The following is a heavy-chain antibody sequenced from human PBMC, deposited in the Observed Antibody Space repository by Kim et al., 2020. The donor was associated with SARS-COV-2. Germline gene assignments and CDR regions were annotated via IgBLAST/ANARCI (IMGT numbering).Heavy chain of an antibody. CDR3: ARDGEDCSGGSSYDWYFDL. CDR1: GFTFSSYS. D-gene: IGHD2-15*01. Sequence: GGSLRLSCAASGFTFSSYSMNWVRQAPGKGLEWVSSISSSSSYIYYAASVKGRFTISRDNAKNSLYLQMNSLRAEDTAVYYCARDGEDCSGGSSYDWYFDLWGRGTLVTVSS. V-gene: IGHV3-21*01. J-gene: IGHJ2*01. CDR2: ISSSSSYI.